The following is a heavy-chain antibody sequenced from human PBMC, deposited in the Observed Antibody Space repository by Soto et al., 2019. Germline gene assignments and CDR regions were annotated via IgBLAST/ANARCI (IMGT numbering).Heavy chain of an antibody. V-gene: IGHV4-4*02. J-gene: IGHJ6*02. D-gene: IGHD3-3*01. Sequence: PSETLSLTCAVSGGSISSSNWWSWVRQPPGKGLEWIGEIYHSGSTNYNPSLKSRVTISVDKSKNQFSLKLSSVTAADTAVYYCARYYDFWSGYSTSYYYYGMDVWGQGTTVTVSS. CDR1: GGSISSSNW. CDR2: IYHSGST. CDR3: ARYYDFWSGYSTSYYYYGMDV.